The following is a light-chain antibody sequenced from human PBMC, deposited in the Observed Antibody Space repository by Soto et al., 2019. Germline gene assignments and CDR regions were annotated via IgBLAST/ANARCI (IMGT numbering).Light chain of an antibody. Sequence: EIVVTQSPGTLSLSPGERATLSCRASQSVSSNFLAWYQQKPGQAPRLLIYGASSRATGIPDRFSGIGSGTVFTLPLSRLEPAYFALYFCHHYGTSPTFGQGTRRENK. J-gene: IGKJ5*01. V-gene: IGKV3-20*01. CDR2: GAS. CDR3: HHYGTSPT. CDR1: QSVSSNF.